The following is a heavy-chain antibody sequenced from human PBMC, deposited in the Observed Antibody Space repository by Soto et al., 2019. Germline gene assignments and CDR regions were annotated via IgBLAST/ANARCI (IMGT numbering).Heavy chain of an antibody. CDR2: IWYDGSNK. D-gene: IGHD2-15*01. CDR1: GFTFSSYG. CDR3: ARGYGLGYCSGGSCLHREVDAFDI. J-gene: IGHJ3*02. Sequence: GGSLRLSCAASGFTFSSYGMHWVRQAPGKGLEWVAVIWYDGSNKYYADSVKGRFTISRDNSKNTLYLQMNSLRAEDTAVYYCARGYGLGYCSGGSCLHREVDAFDIWGQGTMVTVSS. V-gene: IGHV3-33*01.